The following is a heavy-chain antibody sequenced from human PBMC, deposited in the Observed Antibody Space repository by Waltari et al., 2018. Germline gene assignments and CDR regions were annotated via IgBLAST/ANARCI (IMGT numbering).Heavy chain of an antibody. V-gene: IGHV1-3*01. J-gene: IGHJ6*02. Sequence: QVQLVQSGAEVKKPGASVKVSCKASGYTFTSYAMHWVRHAPGQRLGWMGWINAGNGNTKKSEKYQGRVTITRDTSASKAYMELSSLRYEDTAVYYCAREGCSSTSCFSYYYYGMDVWGQGTTVTVSS. D-gene: IGHD2-2*01. CDR2: INAGNGNT. CDR3: AREGCSSTSCFSYYYYGMDV. CDR1: GYTFTSYA.